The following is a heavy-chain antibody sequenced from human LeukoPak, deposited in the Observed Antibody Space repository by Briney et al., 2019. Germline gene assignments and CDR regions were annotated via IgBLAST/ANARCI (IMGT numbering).Heavy chain of an antibody. Sequence: PGGSLRLSCVVSGFTFSSYGMSWVRQAPGKGLEWVSAISGSGGSTYYADSVKGRFTISRDNAKNSLYLQMNSLRAEDTAVYYCARDKDVGPSVFDYWGQGIMVTVSS. CDR3: ARDKDVGPSVFDY. D-gene: IGHD1-26*01. V-gene: IGHV3-23*01. J-gene: IGHJ4*02. CDR1: GFTFSSYG. CDR2: ISGSGGST.